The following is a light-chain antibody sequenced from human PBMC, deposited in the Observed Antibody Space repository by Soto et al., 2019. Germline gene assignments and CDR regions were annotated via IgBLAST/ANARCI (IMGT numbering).Light chain of an antibody. CDR1: QSVSRSY. Sequence: EIVLTQSPGTVSLSPGERATLSCRASQSVSRSYLAWYQLKPGQAPRVLIYGASIRATGIPERFSGGGSGTDFTLTITRLEPEDFAVYYCQQYGSSLFTFGPGTKVDIK. V-gene: IGKV3-20*01. J-gene: IGKJ3*01. CDR2: GAS. CDR3: QQYGSSLFT.